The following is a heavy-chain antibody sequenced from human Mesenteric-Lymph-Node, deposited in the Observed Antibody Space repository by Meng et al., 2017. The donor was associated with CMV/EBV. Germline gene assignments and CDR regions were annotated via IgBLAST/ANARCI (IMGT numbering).Heavy chain of an antibody. J-gene: IGHJ6*02. CDR3: GRGALLVGASDYGIDV. V-gene: IGHV3-30*02. Sequence: GGSLRLSCAASGFTFSSLAMHWVRQAPGKGLEWVTIIRYDGSNEYYADSVKGRFTISRDNSKHKLYLQMKSPRAEDTAVYYCGRGALLVGASDYGIDVWGQGTTVTVSS. CDR2: IRYDGSNE. D-gene: IGHD1-26*01. CDR1: GFTFSSLA.